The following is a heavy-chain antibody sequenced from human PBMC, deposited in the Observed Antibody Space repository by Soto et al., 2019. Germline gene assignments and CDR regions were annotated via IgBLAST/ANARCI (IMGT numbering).Heavy chain of an antibody. D-gene: IGHD3-22*01. CDR3: ARQGGYYYDSSGYYHVHYYYYGMDV. CDR2: IYYSGST. Sequence: SETLYLTCTVSGGSISSSSYYWGWIRQPPGKGLERVGSIYYSGSTYYNPSLKSRVTISVDTSKNQFSLALSSVTAADTAVYYCARQGGYYYDSSGYYHVHYYYYGMDVWRQGTTVTVSS. V-gene: IGHV4-39*01. CDR1: GGSISSSSYY. J-gene: IGHJ6*02.